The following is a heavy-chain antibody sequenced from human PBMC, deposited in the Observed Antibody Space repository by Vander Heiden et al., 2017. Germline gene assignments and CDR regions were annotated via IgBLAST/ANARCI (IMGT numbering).Heavy chain of an antibody. J-gene: IGHJ4*02. Sequence: GDYATSWFRQAPGKGLEWVGFIRDKHYRGTSEYAEYAASVKGRITMSRDDSNSIAYLQVNSLKTEDTAVYYCTRGRTVVGAKYYFDYWGQGTLVTVSS. CDR3: TRGRTVVGAKYYFDY. V-gene: IGHV3-49*03. CDR2: IRDKHYRGTSEYA. D-gene: IGHD1-26*01. CDR1: GDYA.